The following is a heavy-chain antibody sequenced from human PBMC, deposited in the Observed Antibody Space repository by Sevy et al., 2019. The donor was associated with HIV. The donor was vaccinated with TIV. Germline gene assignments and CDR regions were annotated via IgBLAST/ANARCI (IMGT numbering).Heavy chain of an antibody. J-gene: IGHJ5*02. CDR1: GGSISSYY. Sequence: SETLSLTCTVSGGSISSYYWSWIRQPPGKGLEWIGYIYYSGRTNYNPSLKSRVTISVDTSKNQFSLKLSSVTAADTAVDYGARIPTTYYYDSSGYYPPQGWFDPWGQGTLVTVSS. CDR2: IYYSGRT. D-gene: IGHD3-22*01. V-gene: IGHV4-59*01. CDR3: ARIPTTYYYDSSGYYPPQGWFDP.